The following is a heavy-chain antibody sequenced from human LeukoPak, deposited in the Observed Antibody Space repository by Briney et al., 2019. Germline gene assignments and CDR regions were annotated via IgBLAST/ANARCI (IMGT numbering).Heavy chain of an antibody. D-gene: IGHD6-19*01. CDR3: GSLTVAARDH. V-gene: IGHV3-74*01. Sequence: HPGGSLRLSCAASGFSFSTYWMHWVRQAPGKGLVYVAQINSDGSATAYADSVKGRFTISRDNAKNTLYLEMSSLRAEDTAVYYCGSLTVAARDHWGQGTLVTVSS. CDR2: INSDGSAT. J-gene: IGHJ4*02. CDR1: GFSFSTYW.